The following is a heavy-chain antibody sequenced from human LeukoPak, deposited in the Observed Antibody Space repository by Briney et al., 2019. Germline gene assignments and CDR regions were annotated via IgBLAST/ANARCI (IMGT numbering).Heavy chain of an antibody. V-gene: IGHV4-38-2*02. CDR1: GYSISSGYY. CDR3: ARASHDYGDYSHFDY. CDR2: IYHSGST. J-gene: IGHJ4*02. D-gene: IGHD4-17*01. Sequence: SETLSLTCTVSGYSISSGYYWGWIRQPPGKGLEWIGSIYHSGSTYYNPSLKTRVTISVDKSKNQFSLKLSSVTATDTAVYYCARASHDYGDYSHFDYWGQGTLVTVSS.